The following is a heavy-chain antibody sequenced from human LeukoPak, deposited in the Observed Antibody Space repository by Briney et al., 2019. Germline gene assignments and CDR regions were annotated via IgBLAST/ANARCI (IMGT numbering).Heavy chain of an antibody. CDR2: IYPSGNT. CDR3: ARGPLDIVVVPAAIRWFDP. Sequence: SETLSLTCTVSRGSTSTYYWSWIRQPAGKGLEWIGRIYPSGNTNFNPSLMSRVTMSIDTSKNQFSLKLSSVTAADTAVYYCARGPLDIVVVPAAIRWFDPWGQGTLVAVSS. J-gene: IGHJ5*02. V-gene: IGHV4-4*07. CDR1: RGSTSTYY. D-gene: IGHD2-2*01.